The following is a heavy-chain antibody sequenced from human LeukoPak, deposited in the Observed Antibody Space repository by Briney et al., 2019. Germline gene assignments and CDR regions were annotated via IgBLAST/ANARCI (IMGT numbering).Heavy chain of an antibody. V-gene: IGHV4-61*02. CDR2: IYTSGNT. CDR3: ARGVGSSESNWFDP. Sequence: PSQTLPLTCTVSGGSLSSGNYYWSWIRQPAGKGLEWIGRIYTSGNTMYNPSLKSRVTRSIDTSKSQFSLKLTSVTAADTALYYCARGVGSSESNWFDPWGQGTLATVSS. J-gene: IGHJ5*02. D-gene: IGHD1-26*01. CDR1: GGSLSSGNYY.